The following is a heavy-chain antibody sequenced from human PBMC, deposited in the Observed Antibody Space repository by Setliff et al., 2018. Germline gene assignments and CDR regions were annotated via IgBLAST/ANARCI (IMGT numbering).Heavy chain of an antibody. CDR1: GGSFSTYY. V-gene: IGHV4-34*01. CDR3: ARGVYRSGRGEWSRPYYFDY. CDR2: INHSGST. Sequence: PSETLSLTCAVYGGSFSTYYWIWIRQPPGKGLEWIGEINHSGSTNYNPSLKSRVTISVDTSKNQFSLKLSSVTAADTAVYYCARGVYRSGRGEWSRPYYFDYWGQGTLVTVSS. J-gene: IGHJ4*02. D-gene: IGHD3-3*01.